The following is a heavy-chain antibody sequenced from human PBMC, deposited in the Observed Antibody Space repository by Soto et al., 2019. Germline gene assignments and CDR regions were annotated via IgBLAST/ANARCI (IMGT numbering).Heavy chain of an antibody. CDR1: GYTFTGNY. V-gene: IGHV1-2*04. D-gene: IGHD3-16*02. CDR2: INVNSGGT. J-gene: IGHJ4*02. CDR3: ARGDKLSLYPQLDY. Sequence: QVQLVQSGAEVKKPGASVKVSCKASGYTFTGNYMHWVRQAPGQGFEWMGWINVNSGGTKYAQKFQGWVTLTRVTSISSAYLALSRLRSDDTAVYYCARGDKLSLYPQLDYWGQGTLVTVSS.